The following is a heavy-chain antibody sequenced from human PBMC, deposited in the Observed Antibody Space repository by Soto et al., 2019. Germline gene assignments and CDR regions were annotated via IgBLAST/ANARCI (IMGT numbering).Heavy chain of an antibody. D-gene: IGHD3-9*01. CDR3: VRGAPDYDILTGGDDAFDI. V-gene: IGHV3-33*01. CDR2: IWYDGSNK. Sequence: GGSLRLSCAASGFTFSSYGMHWVRQAPGKGLEWVAVIWYDGSNKYYADSVKGRFTISRDNSKNTLYLQMNSLRAEDTAVYYCVRGAPDYDILTGGDDAFDIWGQGTMVTVSS. J-gene: IGHJ3*02. CDR1: GFTFSSYG.